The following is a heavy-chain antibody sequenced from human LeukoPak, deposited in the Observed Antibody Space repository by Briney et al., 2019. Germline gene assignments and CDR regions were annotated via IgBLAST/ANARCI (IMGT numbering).Heavy chain of an antibody. Sequence: PGGSLRLSCAASGFTFSSYWMSWVRQAPGKGLEWVANIKQDGSEKYHVDSVKGRFTISRDNAKNSLYLRMNSLRAEDTAVYYCARDFWSGYFDFDYWGQGTLVTVSS. V-gene: IGHV3-7*01. J-gene: IGHJ4*02. D-gene: IGHD3-3*01. CDR3: ARDFWSGYFDFDY. CDR1: GFTFSSYW. CDR2: IKQDGSEK.